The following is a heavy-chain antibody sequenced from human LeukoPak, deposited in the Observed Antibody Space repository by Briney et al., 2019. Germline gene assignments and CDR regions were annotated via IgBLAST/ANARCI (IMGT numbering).Heavy chain of an antibody. CDR3: ARDGATVNPGNYYGMDV. Sequence: GASVKVSCKASGYTFTSYYMHWVRQAPGQGLEWMGIINPSGGSTSYAQKFQGRVTMTRDTSTSTVYMELSSLRSEDTAVYYCARDGATVNPGNYYGMDVWGQGTTVTVSS. CDR1: GYTFTSYY. CDR2: INPSGGST. V-gene: IGHV1-46*01. J-gene: IGHJ6*02. D-gene: IGHD4-4*01.